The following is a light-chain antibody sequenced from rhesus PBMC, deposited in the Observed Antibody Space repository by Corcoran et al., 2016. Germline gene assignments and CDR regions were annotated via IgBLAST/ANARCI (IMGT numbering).Light chain of an antibody. CDR3: QQYNDLQLT. CDR1: ESVGSF. V-gene: IGKV3-40*03. Sequence: EIVMTQSPAILSLSPGETATLSCRVSESVGSFLAWYQQKPGQAPQLLVHSATFRATGIPDRFSGSGSRAEFTLTISRLEPEDVGVYHCQQYNDLQLTFGGGTKVELK. CDR2: SAT. J-gene: IGKJ4*01.